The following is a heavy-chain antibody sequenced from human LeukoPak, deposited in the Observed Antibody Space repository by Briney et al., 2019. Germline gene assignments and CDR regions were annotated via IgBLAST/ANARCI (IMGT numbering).Heavy chain of an antibody. J-gene: IGHJ3*02. Sequence: PGGSLRLSCAASGFTVSSNYMSWVRQAPGKGLEWVSVIYSGGGTYYADSVKGRFTISRDNSKNTLYLQMNSLRAEDTAVYYCARDGGAVAGDAFDIWGQGTMVTVSS. V-gene: IGHV3-66*01. D-gene: IGHD6-19*01. CDR2: IYSGGGT. CDR3: ARDGGAVAGDAFDI. CDR1: GFTVSSNY.